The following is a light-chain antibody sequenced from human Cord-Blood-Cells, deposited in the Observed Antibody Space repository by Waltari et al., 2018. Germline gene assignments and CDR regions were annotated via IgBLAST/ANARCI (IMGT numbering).Light chain of an antibody. J-gene: IGLJ1*01. CDR2: AGS. Sequence: QFALTQPAYVSGSPGQSITISCTATSSVVGCSNLPSWYQQHPGTAPKLMIYAGSKRPSGVSNRCSGSKSGNTASLTISGLQAEDEADYYCCSYAGSSTYVFGTGTKVTVL. CDR3: CSYAGSSTYV. CDR1: SSVVGCSNL. V-gene: IGLV2-23*01.